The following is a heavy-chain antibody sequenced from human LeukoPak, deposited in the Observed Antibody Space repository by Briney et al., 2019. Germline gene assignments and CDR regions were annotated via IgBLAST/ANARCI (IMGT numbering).Heavy chain of an antibody. CDR1: GITFSSYS. CDR3: ARDLSATVLGDAFDI. CDR2: SSGSSSTI. J-gene: IGHJ3*02. Sequence: GGSLRLSCAASGITFSSYSMNWVRQAPGKGLEWVSYSSGSSSTIYYADSVKGRFTLSRDNAKNSLYLQMNSLRAEDPAVYYCARDLSATVLGDAFDIWGQGTMVTVSS. D-gene: IGHD3-16*01. V-gene: IGHV3-48*04.